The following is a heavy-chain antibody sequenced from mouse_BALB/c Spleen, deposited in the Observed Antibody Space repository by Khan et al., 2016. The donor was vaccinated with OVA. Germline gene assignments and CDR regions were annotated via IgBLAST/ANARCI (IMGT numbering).Heavy chain of an antibody. J-gene: IGHJ3*01. V-gene: IGHV1-26*01. CDR1: GYSFTVYY. CDR2: VNPNNGNT. CDR3: ARGYDFCAY. D-gene: IGHD2-14*01. Sequence: IQLVQSGPDLVKPGASVKISCKASGYSFTVYYMSWVKQSHGKSPEWIGRVNPNNGNTNYNQKFKDKAILTVDKSSNTAYMELRSLTSEDSAVYYCARGYDFCAYWGQGTLVTVSA.